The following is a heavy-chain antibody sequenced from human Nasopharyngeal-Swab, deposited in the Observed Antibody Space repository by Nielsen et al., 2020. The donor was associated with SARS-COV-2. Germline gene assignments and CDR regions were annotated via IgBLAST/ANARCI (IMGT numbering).Heavy chain of an antibody. D-gene: IGHD6-6*01. CDR3: ARSLRGSSLHY. Sequence: GESLKISCAASGFTFSSYGMNWVRQAPGKGLEWVSSISSSSSYIYYADSVKGRFTISRDNAKNSLYLQMNSLRAEDTAVYYCARSLRGSSLHYWGQGTLVTVSS. V-gene: IGHV3-21*01. J-gene: IGHJ4*02. CDR1: GFTFSSYG. CDR2: ISSSSSYI.